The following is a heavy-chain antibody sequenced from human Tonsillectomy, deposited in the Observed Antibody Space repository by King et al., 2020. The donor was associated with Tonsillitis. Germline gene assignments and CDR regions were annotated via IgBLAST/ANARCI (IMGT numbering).Heavy chain of an antibody. D-gene: IGHD6-13*01. Sequence: VQLVESGGGLVQPGGSLRLSCAASGFTFSSYWMHWVRQVPGKGLMWVSNINSDGSTTSYADSVKGRFTISRDNAKNTLYLQMNSLRAEDTAVYYCARSTVVRIWSPPHYFDYWGQGTLVPVSS. CDR3: ARSTVVRIWSPPHYFDY. CDR1: GFTFSSYW. J-gene: IGHJ4*02. CDR2: INSDGSTT. V-gene: IGHV3-74*01.